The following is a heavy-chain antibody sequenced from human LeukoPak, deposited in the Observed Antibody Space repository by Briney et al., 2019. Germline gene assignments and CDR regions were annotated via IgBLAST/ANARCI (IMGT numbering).Heavy chain of an antibody. D-gene: IGHD6-19*01. CDR1: GFTFSSYA. CDR3: ARESGSGWYLGY. Sequence: GRSLRLSCAASGFTFSSYAMHWVRQAPGKGLEWVAVISYDGSNKYYADSVKGRFTIPRDNSKNTLYLQMNSLRAEDTAVYYCARESGSGWYLGYWGQGTLVTVSS. CDR2: ISYDGSNK. J-gene: IGHJ4*02. V-gene: IGHV3-30-3*01.